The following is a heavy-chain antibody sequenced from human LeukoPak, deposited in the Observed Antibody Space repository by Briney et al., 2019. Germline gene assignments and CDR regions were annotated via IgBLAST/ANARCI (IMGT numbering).Heavy chain of an antibody. CDR1: GYTFTSYG. V-gene: IGHV1-18*01. D-gene: IGHD2-2*01. J-gene: IGHJ3*02. CDR2: ISAYNGNT. CDR3: ARDPGYCSSTSCSPDAFDI. Sequence: ASVKVSCKASGYTFTSYGISWVRQAPGQGLEWMGWISAYNGNTNYAQKLQGRVTMTTDTSTSTAYMELRSLRSDDTAVYYSARDPGYCSSTSCSPDAFDIWGQGTIVTVSS.